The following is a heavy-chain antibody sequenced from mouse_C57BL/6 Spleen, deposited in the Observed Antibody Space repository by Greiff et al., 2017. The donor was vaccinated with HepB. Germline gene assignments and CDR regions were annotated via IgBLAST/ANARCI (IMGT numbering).Heavy chain of an antibody. Sequence: QVQLQQPGAELVMPGASVKLSCKASGYTFTSYWMHWVKQRPGQGLEWIGEIDPSDSYTNYNQKFKGKSTLTVDKSSSTAYMQLSSLTSEDSAVYYCAREERMVTDAWFAYWGQGTLVTVSA. CDR2: IDPSDSYT. V-gene: IGHV1-69*01. D-gene: IGHD2-2*01. J-gene: IGHJ3*01. CDR3: AREERMVTDAWFAY. CDR1: GYTFTSYW.